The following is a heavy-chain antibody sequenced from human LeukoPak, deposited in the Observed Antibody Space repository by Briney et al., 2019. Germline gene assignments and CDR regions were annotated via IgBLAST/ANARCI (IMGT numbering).Heavy chain of an antibody. Sequence: GGSLRLSCAASGFTFSSYEMNWVRQAPGKGLEWVSSIGSDNKPHYSESVKGRFAISRDNSKSMLFLQLNSLRAEDTAIYYCARDLHYYVAIDVWGQGTTVTVSS. V-gene: IGHV3-23*01. CDR3: ARDLHYYVAIDV. J-gene: IGHJ6*02. CDR2: IGSDNKP. CDR1: GFTFSSYE. D-gene: IGHD3-10*02.